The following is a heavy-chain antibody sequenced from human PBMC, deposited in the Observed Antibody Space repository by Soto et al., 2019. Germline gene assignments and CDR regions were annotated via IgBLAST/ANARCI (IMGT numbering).Heavy chain of an antibody. CDR1: GYSFTSYW. CDR2: IDPSDSYT. V-gene: IGHV5-10-1*01. J-gene: IGHJ4*02. Sequence: PGESLKISCKGSGYSFTSYWISCVRQMPGKGLEWMGRIDPSDSYTNYSPSFQGHVTISADKSISTAYLQWSSLKASDTAMYYCASHYGDHRLFDYWGQGTLVTVSS. CDR3: ASHYGDHRLFDY. D-gene: IGHD4-17*01.